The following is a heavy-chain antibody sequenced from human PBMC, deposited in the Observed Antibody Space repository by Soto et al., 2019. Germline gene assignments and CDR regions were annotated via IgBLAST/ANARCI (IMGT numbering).Heavy chain of an antibody. CDR3: ATHTHYYYYGMDI. J-gene: IGHJ6*02. CDR1: GYRFGIYW. V-gene: IGHV5-51*01. CDR2: IYPGNSDT. D-gene: IGHD2-15*01. Sequence: VECLPSFCKGSGYRFGIYWIVWVRQMPGKGLEWMGIIYPGNSDTRYSPSFEGQVTISADKSISTAYLQWSSLKASDTAKYYCATHTHYYYYGMDIWGQGTTVTGSS.